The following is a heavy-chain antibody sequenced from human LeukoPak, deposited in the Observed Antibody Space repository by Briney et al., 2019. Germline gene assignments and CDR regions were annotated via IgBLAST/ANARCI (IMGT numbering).Heavy chain of an antibody. Sequence: ASVKVSCKASGYTFTDYYIHWVRQAPGQGLEWMGWINPDSGGTNYAQKFQGRVTMTTDTSTNTAYMELGSLRSDDTAVYYCARDRSSLAVGDSRTSDYWGQGTLVTVSS. V-gene: IGHV1-2*02. CDR2: INPDSGGT. CDR1: GYTFTDYY. D-gene: IGHD2-21*02. J-gene: IGHJ4*02. CDR3: ARDRSSLAVGDSRTSDY.